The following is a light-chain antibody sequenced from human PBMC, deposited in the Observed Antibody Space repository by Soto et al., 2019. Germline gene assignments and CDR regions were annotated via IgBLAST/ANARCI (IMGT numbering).Light chain of an antibody. CDR1: QSLTNNY. V-gene: IGKV3-20*01. CDR3: QQYGYSPT. CDR2: DTS. Sequence: EIVLTQSPGTLSLSPGERATLSCRASQSLTNNYFAWYQHKPGQTPRLLIYDTSTRATGVPARFSGSGSGTDFTLTISRLEPEDFAVYYCQQYGYSPTFGGGTKVDI. J-gene: IGKJ4*01.